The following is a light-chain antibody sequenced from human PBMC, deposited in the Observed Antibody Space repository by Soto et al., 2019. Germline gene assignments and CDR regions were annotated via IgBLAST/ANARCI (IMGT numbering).Light chain of an antibody. CDR2: GAS. Sequence: EIVMTQSPAMLSVSPGERATLSCRASQNVNNRLAWYQQKAGQPPRLLIYGASTRSAAIPARFSGSGSGTEFTLTISSLQSEDFAVYYCQHFNSWPLLFGQGTKVEIK. CDR3: QHFNSWPLL. CDR1: QNVNNR. J-gene: IGKJ1*01. V-gene: IGKV3-15*01.